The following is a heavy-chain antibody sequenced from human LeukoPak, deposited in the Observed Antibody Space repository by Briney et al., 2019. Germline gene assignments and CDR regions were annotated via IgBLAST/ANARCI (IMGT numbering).Heavy chain of an antibody. V-gene: IGHV1-18*01. CDR3: ARDTTNYYDSTRAFDY. J-gene: IGHJ4*02. Sequence: ASVKVSCKASGYTFTSYGISWVRQAPGQGLEWMGWISAYNGNTNYAQKLQGRVTMTTDTSTSTAYMELRSLRSDVTAVYYCARDTTNYYDSTRAFDYWGQGTLVTVSS. D-gene: IGHD3-22*01. CDR2: ISAYNGNT. CDR1: GYTFTSYG.